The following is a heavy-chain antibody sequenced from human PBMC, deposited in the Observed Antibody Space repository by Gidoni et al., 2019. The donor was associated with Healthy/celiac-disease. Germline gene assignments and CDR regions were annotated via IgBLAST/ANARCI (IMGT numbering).Heavy chain of an antibody. D-gene: IGHD3-16*02. CDR1: GFTFSSYA. V-gene: IGHV3-30-3*01. Sequence: QVQLVESGGGVVQPGRSLRLSCAASGFTFSSYAMHWVRQAPGKGLEWVSVISYDGSNKYYAASVKGRFTISRDNSKNTLYLQMNSLRAEDTAVYYCARDYQDYVWGSYRSFAPDYWGQGTLVTVSS. CDR3: ARDYQDYVWGSYRSFAPDY. J-gene: IGHJ4*02. CDR2: ISYDGSNK.